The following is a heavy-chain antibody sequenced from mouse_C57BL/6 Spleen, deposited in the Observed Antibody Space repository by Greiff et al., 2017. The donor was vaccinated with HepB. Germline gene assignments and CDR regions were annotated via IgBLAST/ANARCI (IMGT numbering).Heavy chain of an antibody. CDR2: IRLKSDNYAT. CDR1: GFTFSNYW. D-gene: IGHD1-1*01. Sequence: EVMLVESGGGLVQPGGSMKLSCVASGFTFSNYWMNWVRQSPEKGLEWVAQIRLKSDNYATHYAESVKGRFTISRDDSKSSVYLQMNNLRAEDTGIYYCTGPYYGSGGYFDVWGTGTTVTVSS. J-gene: IGHJ1*03. V-gene: IGHV6-3*01. CDR3: TGPYYGSGGYFDV.